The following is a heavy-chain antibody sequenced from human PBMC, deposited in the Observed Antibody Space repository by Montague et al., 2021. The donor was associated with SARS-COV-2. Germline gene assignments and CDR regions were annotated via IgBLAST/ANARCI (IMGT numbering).Heavy chain of an antibody. V-gene: IGHV4-4*02. D-gene: IGHD3-10*01. CDR3: ARETGTLWFGELSRYYYYYGMDV. CDR2: IYHSGST. Sequence: SETLSLTCAVSGGSISGSNWWSWVRPPPGKGLEWIGDIYHSGSTNYPPSLKSRVTISVDKSKHQFSLQLSSVTAAATAVYYCARETGTLWFGELSRYYYYYGMDVWGKGTTVTVSS. J-gene: IGHJ6*04. CDR1: GGSISGSNW.